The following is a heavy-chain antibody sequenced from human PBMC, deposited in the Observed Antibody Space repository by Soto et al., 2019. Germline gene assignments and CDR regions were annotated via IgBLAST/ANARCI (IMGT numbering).Heavy chain of an antibody. CDR2: INHSGST. J-gene: IGHJ6*03. Sequence: QVQLQQWGAGLLKPSETLSLTCAVYGGSFSGYYWSWIRQPPGKGLEWIGEINHSGSTNYNPSLKSRVTISVDTSKNQFSLKLSSVTAADTAVYYCARGISIVVVPRYYYMHVWGKGTTVTVSS. CDR3: ARGISIVVVPRYYYMHV. V-gene: IGHV4-34*01. D-gene: IGHD2-2*01. CDR1: GGSFSGYY.